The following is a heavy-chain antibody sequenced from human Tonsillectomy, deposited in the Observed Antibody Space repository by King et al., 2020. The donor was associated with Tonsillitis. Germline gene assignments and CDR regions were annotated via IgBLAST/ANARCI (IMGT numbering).Heavy chain of an antibody. J-gene: IGHJ4*02. CDR3: AGSGPGYGGPDY. D-gene: IGHD3-10*01. V-gene: IGHV3-74*01. CDR1: GSTLRSSYW. Sequence: EVQLVESGGGLVQPGGSLRLSCEMSGSTLRSSYWMHWVRQVPGKGLVWITRIDRDGSITDYVDSVKGRFTISRDNARHTLYLQMNSLRAEDTAVYYCAGSGPGYGGPDYWGRGTLVTVSS. CDR2: IDRDGSIT.